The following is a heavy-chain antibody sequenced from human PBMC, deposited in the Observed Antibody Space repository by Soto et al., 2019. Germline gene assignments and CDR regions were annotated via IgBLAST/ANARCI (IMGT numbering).Heavy chain of an antibody. J-gene: IGHJ4*02. CDR3: AVAGDFDY. D-gene: IGHD6-19*01. V-gene: IGHV3-21*01. Sequence: CGSLRLSCAASGFTFSSYSMNWVRQAPGKGLEWVSSISSSSSYRYYADSVKGRFTISRDNAKNSLYLQMNSLRAEDTAVYYCAVAGDFDYWGQGTLVTVSA. CDR1: GFTFSSYS. CDR2: ISSSSSYR.